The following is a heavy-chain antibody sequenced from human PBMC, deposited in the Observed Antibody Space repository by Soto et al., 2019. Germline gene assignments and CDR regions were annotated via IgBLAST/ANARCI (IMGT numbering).Heavy chain of an antibody. D-gene: IGHD3-22*01. CDR1: IYSISGGYY. J-gene: IGHJ4*02. CDR2: INRSGST. Sequence: PSETLSLTGAVSIYSISGGYYWGCIRQPPGKGLEWIASINRSGSTYYNPSLKSRVTISVDTSKNQFSLKLSSVTATDTAVYYCARCLYYYDSKAVYFDYWGQGTLVTVSS. V-gene: IGHV4-38-2*01. CDR3: ARCLYYYDSKAVYFDY.